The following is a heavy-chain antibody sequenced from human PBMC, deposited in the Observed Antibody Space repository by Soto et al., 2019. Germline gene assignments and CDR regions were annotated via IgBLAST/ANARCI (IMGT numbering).Heavy chain of an antibody. CDR2: ISGSGEST. V-gene: IGHV3-23*01. D-gene: IGHD2-15*01. CDR3: ARDFGDIVVVVLDPYGMDV. CDR1: GFTFTNYA. J-gene: IGHJ6*04. Sequence: GGSLRLSCAASGFTFTNYAMNWVRQAPGKGLEWVSVISGSGESTYYADSVKGRFTISRDNSKNTLYLQMNSLRAEDTAVYFCARDFGDIVVVVLDPYGMDVWGIGTTVTVSS.